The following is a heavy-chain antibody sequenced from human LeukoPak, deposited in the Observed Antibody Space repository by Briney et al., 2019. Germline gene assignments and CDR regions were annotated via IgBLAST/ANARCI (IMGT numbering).Heavy chain of an antibody. CDR1: GYTFIGYY. Sequence: GASVKVSCKASGYTFIGYYMHWVRRAPGQGLEWMGWINPNSGGTNYTQKFQGRVTMTRDTSITTVYMELSRLRSDDTAVYYCARGSWIRAPGTEVSYMDVWGRGTTVTVSS. D-gene: IGHD1-26*01. CDR3: ARGSWIRAPGTEVSYMDV. CDR2: INPNSGGT. J-gene: IGHJ6*03. V-gene: IGHV1-2*02.